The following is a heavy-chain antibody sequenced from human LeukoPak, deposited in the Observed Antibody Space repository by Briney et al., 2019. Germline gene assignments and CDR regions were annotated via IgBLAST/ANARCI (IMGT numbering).Heavy chain of an antibody. J-gene: IGHJ6*04. Sequence: GGSLRLSCAASGFTFSSSWMHWVRQAPGKGLVWVSRITRDGSSTTYAASVKGRSTTSRDNAKNTLYLQMDSMRDDDTAVYYYARDTGYVSVGRFLGGMDVWGNGTTVTVSS. CDR3: ARDTGYVSVGRFLGGMDV. V-gene: IGHV3-74*01. D-gene: IGHD3-16*01. CDR1: GFTFSSSW. CDR2: ITRDGSST.